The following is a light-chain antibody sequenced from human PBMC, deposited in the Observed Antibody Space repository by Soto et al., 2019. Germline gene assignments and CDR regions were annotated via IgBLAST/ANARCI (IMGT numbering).Light chain of an antibody. CDR2: KAS. Sequence: DIQMTQSPSSLSASVGYRFTIICRASQSVSTRLAWYQQKPGKAPKLLIYKASTLKSGVPSRFSGSGSGTEFTLTISSLQPDDFATYYCQHYNSYSEAFGQGTKGDIK. V-gene: IGKV1-5*03. CDR1: QSVSTR. CDR3: QHYNSYSEA. J-gene: IGKJ1*01.